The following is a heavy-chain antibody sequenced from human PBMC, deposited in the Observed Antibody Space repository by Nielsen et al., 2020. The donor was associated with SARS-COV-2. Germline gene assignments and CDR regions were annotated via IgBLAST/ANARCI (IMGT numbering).Heavy chain of an antibody. Sequence: GESLKISCAASGFTFGDSIIHWVRQASGKGLEWVGRVRSKTHNYETAYAASVKGRFTISRDESKNMAYLQMTSLKTEDTAVYYCKHYYERDVWGQGTTVTLSS. J-gene: IGHJ6*02. CDR2: VRSKTHNYET. CDR3: KHYYERDV. CDR1: GFTFGDSI. V-gene: IGHV3-73*01.